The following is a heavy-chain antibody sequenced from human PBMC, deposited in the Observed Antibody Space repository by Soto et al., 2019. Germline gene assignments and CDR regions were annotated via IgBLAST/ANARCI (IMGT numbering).Heavy chain of an antibody. J-gene: IGHJ5*02. Sequence: QVHLQQWGAGLLKPSETLSLTCAVYGESFIGYYWTWIRQPPGKGLEWIGEINHRGSTNYNPSHKSRVTISIDTSKNQCSLKLTSVTAADTSVYYCARTDIVTTNWFDPWGQGTLVTVSS. CDR3: ARTDIVTTNWFDP. V-gene: IGHV4-34*02. CDR1: GESFIGYY. D-gene: IGHD5-12*01. CDR2: INHRGST.